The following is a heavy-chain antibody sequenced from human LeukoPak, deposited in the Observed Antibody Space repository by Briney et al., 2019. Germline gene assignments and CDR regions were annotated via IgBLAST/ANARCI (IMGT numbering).Heavy chain of an antibody. CDR1: GFTFSTYA. Sequence: GGSLRLSCAASGFTFSTYAMSWVRQAPGRGLEWVSSISASHETTYSADSVKGRFTISRDNSRNTLYLQMNSLRAEDTAVYYCAKDFIDIVVVPAAMFDYWGQGTLVTVSS. D-gene: IGHD2-2*01. V-gene: IGHV3-23*01. CDR2: ISASHETT. CDR3: AKDFIDIVVVPAAMFDY. J-gene: IGHJ4*02.